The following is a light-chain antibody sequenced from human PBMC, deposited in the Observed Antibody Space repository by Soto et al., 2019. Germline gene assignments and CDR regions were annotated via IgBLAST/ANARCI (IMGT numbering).Light chain of an antibody. CDR2: EVS. V-gene: IGLV2-14*01. CDR1: SSDVGGYNY. J-gene: IGLJ3*02. Sequence: QSALTQPAYVSGSPGQSITISCTGTSSDVGGYNYVSWYQQHPGNAPKLMIYEVSHRPSGVSNRFSGSKSGNTASLTISGLQAEDEADYYCSSYTNSRSRVFGGGTTLTVL. CDR3: SSYTNSRSRV.